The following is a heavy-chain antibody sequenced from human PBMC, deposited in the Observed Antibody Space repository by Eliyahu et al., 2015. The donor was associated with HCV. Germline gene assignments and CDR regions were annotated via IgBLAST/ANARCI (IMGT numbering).Heavy chain of an antibody. Sequence: QVQLVESGGGVVQPGRSLRLSCAASGFTFSSXGMXWVRQAPGKGLEWVAGIWYDGSNKYYADSVKGRFTISRDNSNKTLYLQMNSLRAEDTAVYYCARDYDSSGYNRKLKYFHHWGQGTLVTVSS. J-gene: IGHJ1*01. D-gene: IGHD3-22*01. V-gene: IGHV3-33*01. CDR2: IWYDGSNK. CDR1: GFTFSSXG. CDR3: ARDYDSSGYNRKLKYFHH.